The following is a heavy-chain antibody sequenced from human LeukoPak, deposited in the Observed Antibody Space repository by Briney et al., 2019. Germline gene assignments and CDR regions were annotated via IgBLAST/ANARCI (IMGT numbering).Heavy chain of an antibody. D-gene: IGHD3-9*01. CDR3: ARSTSSEYDIYHFDY. CDR1: GFTFSSYG. J-gene: IGHJ4*02. V-gene: IGHV3-33*01. Sequence: GGSLRLSCSASGFTFSSYGMDWVRQAPGKGLEWVAVVWYDGINKYYADSVKGRFTISRDNSKNTLYLQMNSLRAEDTAVYYCARSTSSEYDIYHFDYWGQGTLVTVSS. CDR2: VWYDGINK.